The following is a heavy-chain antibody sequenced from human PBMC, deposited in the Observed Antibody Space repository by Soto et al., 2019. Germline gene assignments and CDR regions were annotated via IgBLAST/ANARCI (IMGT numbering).Heavy chain of an antibody. CDR2: IWYDGSNK. CDR1: GFTFSSYG. CDR3: ASDRPQPEHYGMHV. J-gene: IGHJ6*02. Sequence: GGSLRLSCAASGFTFSSYGMHWVRQAPGKGLEWVAVIWYDGSNKYYADSVKGRFTISRGNSKNTLYLQMNSLRAEDTAVYYCASDRPQPEHYGMHVWGQATTVTVSS. V-gene: IGHV3-33*01.